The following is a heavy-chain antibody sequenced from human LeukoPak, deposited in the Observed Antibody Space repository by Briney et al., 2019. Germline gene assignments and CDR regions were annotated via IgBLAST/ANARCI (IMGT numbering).Heavy chain of an antibody. J-gene: IGHJ3*01. D-gene: IGHD3/OR15-3a*01. V-gene: IGHV3-48*03. CDR3: ARVDRDPVAFDV. CDR1: RFSFRIYE. CDR2: ISSSGSSYGGTK. Sequence: PGGSLRLSRASSRFSFRIYEMNAVRQAPGRGLAWVSYISSSGSSYGGTKFYAEAVEGQFSISRDNAKNSLYLQMNSLRAEDTALDYCARVDRDPVAFDVWGHGTMVTVSS.